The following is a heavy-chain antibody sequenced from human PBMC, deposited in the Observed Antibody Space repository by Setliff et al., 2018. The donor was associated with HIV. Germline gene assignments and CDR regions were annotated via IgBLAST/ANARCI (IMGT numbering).Heavy chain of an antibody. CDR3: ARIPTGGAFDI. V-gene: IGHV1-69*05. CDR1: GGTLSIYT. J-gene: IGHJ3*02. CDR2: IIPIFGTP. Sequence: SVKVSCKASGGTLSIYTINWVRQAPGQGLEWMGGIIPIFGTPNFAPKFQGRVTITTDESTNTAYMELSSLRSEDTAVYYCARIPTGGAFDIWGQGTVVTVSS. D-gene: IGHD7-27*01.